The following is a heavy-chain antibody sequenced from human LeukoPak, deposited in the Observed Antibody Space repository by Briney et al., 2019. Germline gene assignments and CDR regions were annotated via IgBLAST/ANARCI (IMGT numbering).Heavy chain of an antibody. V-gene: IGHV3-30*02. CDR2: IRYDGSNE. J-gene: IGHJ4*02. CDR1: GFTFSSYG. CDR3: AKEGNYDSSGYLQRFDY. Sequence: GGSLRLSCAASGFTFSSYGMHWVRQAPGKGLEWVAFIRYDGSNEYADSVKGRFTISRDNSKNTLYLQMNSLRAEDTAVYYCAKEGNYDSSGYLQRFDYWGQGTLVTVSS. D-gene: IGHD3-22*01.